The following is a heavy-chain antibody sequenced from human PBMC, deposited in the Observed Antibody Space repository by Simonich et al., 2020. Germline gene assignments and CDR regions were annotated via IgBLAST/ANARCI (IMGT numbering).Heavy chain of an antibody. CDR1: GYTFTSYG. V-gene: IGHV1-18*01. CDR3: ARASRGTWWYYYFDY. Sequence: QVQLVQSGAEVKKPGASVKVSCKASGYTFTSYGISWVRQAPGQGLEWMGWNSAYNGNKNYAQKLQGRVTMTTDTSTSTAYMELRSLRSDDTAVYYCARASRGTWWYYYFDYWGQGTLVTVSS. D-gene: IGHD2-15*01. CDR2: NSAYNGNK. J-gene: IGHJ4*02.